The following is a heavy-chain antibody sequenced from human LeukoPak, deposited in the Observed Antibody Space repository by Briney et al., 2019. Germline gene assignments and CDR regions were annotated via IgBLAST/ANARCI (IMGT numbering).Heavy chain of an antibody. CDR3: ARDIYDAFDI. Sequence: GGSLRLSCAASGFTFSSYAMHWVRQAPGKGLEWVAVISYDGSNKYYADSVKGRFTISRDNSKNTLYLRMNSLRAEDTAVYYCARDIYDAFDIWGQGTMVTVSS. D-gene: IGHD2-21*01. CDR2: ISYDGSNK. V-gene: IGHV3-30-3*01. CDR1: GFTFSSYA. J-gene: IGHJ3*02.